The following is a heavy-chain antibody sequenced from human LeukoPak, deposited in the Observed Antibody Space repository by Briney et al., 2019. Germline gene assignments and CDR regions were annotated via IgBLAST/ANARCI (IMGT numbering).Heavy chain of an antibody. CDR1: GFTFSSYG. V-gene: IGHV3-23*01. D-gene: IGHD5-18*01. CDR3: ARVGYSYGTPDDY. CDR2: ISGSGGST. J-gene: IGHJ4*02. Sequence: GGSLRLSCAASGFTFSSYGMSWVRQAPGKGLEWVSAISGSGGSTYYADSVKGRFTISRDNSKNTLYLQMNSLRAEDTAVYYCARVGYSYGTPDDYWGQGTLVTVSS.